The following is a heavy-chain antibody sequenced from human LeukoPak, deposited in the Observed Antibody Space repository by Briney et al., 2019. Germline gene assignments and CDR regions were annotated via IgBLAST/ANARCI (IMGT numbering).Heavy chain of an antibody. D-gene: IGHD4-11*01. V-gene: IGHV3-13*01. CDR1: GFTFSSYD. CDR2: IGTAGDT. Sequence: GGSLRLSCAASGFTFSSYDMHWVRQATGKGLEWVSAIGTAGDTYYPGSVKGRFTVSRENAKNSLYLQMNGLRAENTAVYYCARLGDYSNKDWGQGTLVTVSS. J-gene: IGHJ4*02. CDR3: ARLGDYSNKD.